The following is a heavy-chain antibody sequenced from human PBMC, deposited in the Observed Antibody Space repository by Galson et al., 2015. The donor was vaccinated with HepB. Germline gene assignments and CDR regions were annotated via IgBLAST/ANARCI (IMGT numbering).Heavy chain of an antibody. CDR3: ARLGVPAAMVGWFDP. V-gene: IGHV1-2*06. Sequence: SVKVSCKASGYTFTGYYMHWVRQAPGQGLEWMGRINPNSGGTNYAQKFQGRVTMTRDTSISTAYMELSRLRSDDTAVYYCARLGVPAAMVGWFDPWGQGTLVTVSS. D-gene: IGHD2-2*01. CDR1: GYTFTGYY. J-gene: IGHJ5*02. CDR2: INPNSGGT.